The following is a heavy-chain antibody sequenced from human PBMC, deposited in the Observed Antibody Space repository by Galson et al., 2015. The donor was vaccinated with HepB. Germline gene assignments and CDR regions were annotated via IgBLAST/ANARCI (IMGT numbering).Heavy chain of an antibody. CDR2: ISYDGSNK. D-gene: IGHD2-2*01. CDR3: ARDSRLVVPAAMGGYYYGMDV. V-gene: IGHV3-30-3*01. J-gene: IGHJ6*02. Sequence: SLRLSCAASGFTFSSYAMHWVRQAPGKGLEWVAVISYDGSNKYYAGSVKGRFTISRDNSKNTLYLQMNSLRAEDTAVYYCARDSRLVVPAAMGGYYYGMDVWGQGTTVTVTS. CDR1: GFTFSSYA.